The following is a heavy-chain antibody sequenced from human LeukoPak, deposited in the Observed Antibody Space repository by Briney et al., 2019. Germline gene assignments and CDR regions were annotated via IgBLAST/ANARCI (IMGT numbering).Heavy chain of an antibody. Sequence: SSETLSLTCTVSGGSISSYYWSWIRQPPGKGLEWIGYIYYSGSTNYNPSLKSRVTISVDTSKNQFSLKLSSVTAADTAVYYCARSPPPYYDSSGYFDYWGQGTLVTVSS. D-gene: IGHD3-22*01. CDR3: ARSPPPYYDSSGYFDY. CDR2: IYYSGST. CDR1: GGSISSYY. V-gene: IGHV4-59*08. J-gene: IGHJ4*02.